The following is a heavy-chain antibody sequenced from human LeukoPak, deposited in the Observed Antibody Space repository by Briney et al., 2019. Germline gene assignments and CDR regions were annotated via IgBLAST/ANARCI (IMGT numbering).Heavy chain of an antibody. V-gene: IGHV3-23*01. D-gene: IGHD3-22*01. J-gene: IGHJ4*02. CDR3: ASDSSGYYSSFDY. Sequence: PGGSLRLSCAASGFTFSSYAMSWVRQAPGKGLEWVSAISGSGGSTYYADSVKGRFTISRDNSKNTLYLQMNSLRAEDTAVYYCASDSSGYYSSFDYWGQGTLVTVSS. CDR1: GFTFSSYA. CDR2: ISGSGGST.